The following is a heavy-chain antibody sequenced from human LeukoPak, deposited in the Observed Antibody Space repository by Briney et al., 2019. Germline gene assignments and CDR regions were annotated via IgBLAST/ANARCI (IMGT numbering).Heavy chain of an antibody. J-gene: IGHJ4*02. CDR2: INHSGST. Sequence: NPSETLSLTCAVYGGSFSGYYWSWIRQPPGKGLEWIGEINHSGSTNYNPSLKSRVTISVDTSKSQFSLRLSSVTAADTAVYYCARSIVTTNFDYWGQGTLVTVSS. D-gene: IGHD2-15*01. CDR3: ARSIVTTNFDY. CDR1: GGSFSGYY. V-gene: IGHV4-34*01.